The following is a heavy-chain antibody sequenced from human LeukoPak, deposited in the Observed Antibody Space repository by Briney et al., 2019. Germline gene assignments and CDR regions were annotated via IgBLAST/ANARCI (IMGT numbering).Heavy chain of an antibody. CDR1: GYTFTGYY. Sequence: ASVKVSCKASGYTFTGYYMHWVRQAPGQGLEWMGWINPNSGGTNYAQKFQGRVTVTRDTSISTAYMELSRLRSDDTAVYYCARLSGSGYSAWGQGTLVTVSS. V-gene: IGHV1-2*02. D-gene: IGHD3-22*01. CDR2: INPNSGGT. J-gene: IGHJ5*02. CDR3: ARLSGSGYSA.